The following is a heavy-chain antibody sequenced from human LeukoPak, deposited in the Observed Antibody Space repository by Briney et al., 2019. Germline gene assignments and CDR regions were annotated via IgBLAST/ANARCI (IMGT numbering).Heavy chain of an antibody. J-gene: IGHJ4*02. D-gene: IGHD1-1*01. CDR2: IIPILCIA. Sequence: SVNVSYKASGGTFNNYAISWVRQAPGQGREGRGRIIPILCIANYAQKFQGRVTITADKSTSTTYMELSSLRSEDTAVYYCASLTWNYGAYWGQGTLVTVSS. CDR3: ASLTWNYGAY. CDR1: GGTFNNYA. V-gene: IGHV1-69*17.